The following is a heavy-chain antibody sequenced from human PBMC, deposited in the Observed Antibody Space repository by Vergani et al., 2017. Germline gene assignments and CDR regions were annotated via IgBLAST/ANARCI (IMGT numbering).Heavy chain of an antibody. Sequence: EVQLVESGGGLVQPGRSLRLSCTASGFTFGDYAMSWVRQAPGKGLEWVGFIRSKAYGGTTEYAASVKGRFTISRDDSKSIAYLQMNSLKTEDTAVYYCTRAPGTAMVVNFDYWGQGTLVTVSS. J-gene: IGHJ4*02. CDR3: TRAPGTAMVVNFDY. V-gene: IGHV3-49*04. CDR2: IRSKAYGGTT. CDR1: GFTFGDYA. D-gene: IGHD5-18*01.